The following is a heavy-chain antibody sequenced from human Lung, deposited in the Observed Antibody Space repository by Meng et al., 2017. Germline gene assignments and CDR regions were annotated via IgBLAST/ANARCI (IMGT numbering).Heavy chain of an antibody. CDR3: AKYSYGLGDYLDY. CDR1: GFTLSSYW. Sequence: VKLLESGGGLVQPGGSLRLSCAASGFTLSSYWMHWVRQAPGKGLEWVSALSGGGFTTYYADSVKGRFAISRHNSKNTLYLQMNSLRAEDTALYYCAKYSYGLGDYLDYWGQGALVTVSS. V-gene: IGHV3-23*01. CDR2: LSGGGFTT. J-gene: IGHJ4*02. D-gene: IGHD3-10*01.